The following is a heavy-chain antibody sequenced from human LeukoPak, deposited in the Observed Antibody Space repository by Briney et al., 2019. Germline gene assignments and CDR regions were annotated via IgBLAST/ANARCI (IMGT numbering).Heavy chain of an antibody. V-gene: IGHV1-18*01. D-gene: IGHD5-18*01. CDR1: GYTFTSYG. CDR3: ASPRGYSYGSSALDY. CDR2: ISAYNGNT. Sequence: ASVKVSCKASGYTFTSYGISWVRQAPGQGLEWMGWISAYNGNTNYAQKFQERVTITRDMSTSTAYMELSSLRSEDTAVYYCASPRGYSYGSSALDYWGQGTLVTVSS. J-gene: IGHJ4*02.